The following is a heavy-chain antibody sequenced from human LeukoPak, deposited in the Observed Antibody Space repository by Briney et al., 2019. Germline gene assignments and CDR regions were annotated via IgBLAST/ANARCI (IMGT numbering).Heavy chain of an antibody. Sequence: PGGSLRLSCAASGFTFSSYAMSWVRQAPGKGLEWVSAISGSGGSTYYADSVKGRFTISRDNSKNTLYLQMNSLRAEDTAVYYCAKGPYDFWSAARVDYYYMDVWGKGTTVTVSS. CDR3: AKGPYDFWSAARVDYYYMDV. CDR1: GFTFSSYA. V-gene: IGHV3-23*01. D-gene: IGHD3-3*01. CDR2: ISGSGGST. J-gene: IGHJ6*03.